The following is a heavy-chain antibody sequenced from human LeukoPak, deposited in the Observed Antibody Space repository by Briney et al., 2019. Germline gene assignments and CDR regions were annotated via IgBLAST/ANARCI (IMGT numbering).Heavy chain of an antibody. CDR2: IYSGGST. CDR1: GFTVSSNY. V-gene: IGHV3-53*01. J-gene: IGHJ4*02. D-gene: IGHD3-9*01. Sequence: GGSLRLSCAASGFTVSSNYMSWVRQAPGKGLEWVSVIYSGGSTYYADSVKGRFTISRDNSKNTLYLQMNSLRAEDTAVYYCASFDGGYYFDYWGQGTLVTVSS. CDR3: ASFDGGYYFDY.